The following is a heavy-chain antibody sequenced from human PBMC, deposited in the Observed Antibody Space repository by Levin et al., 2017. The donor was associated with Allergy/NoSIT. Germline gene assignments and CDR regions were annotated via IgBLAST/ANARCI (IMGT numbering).Heavy chain of an antibody. D-gene: IGHD3-22*01. CDR2: SYYTGNT. CDR3: ARRARNGYVFQH. V-gene: IGHV4-31*03. J-gene: IGHJ1*01. CDR1: GASISNGGYY. Sequence: SETLSLTCTVSGASISNGGYYWSWIRQYPGRGLEWIGYSYYTGNTYYNPSLKSRVTISVDTSKNQFSLNLRSVTAADTAVYYCARRARNGYVFQHWGQGTLVTVSS.